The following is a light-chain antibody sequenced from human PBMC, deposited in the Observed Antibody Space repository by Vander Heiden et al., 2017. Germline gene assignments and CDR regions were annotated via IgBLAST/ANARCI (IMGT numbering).Light chain of an antibody. CDR1: QNLKTY. CDR2: AAS. CDR3: HQCDTAPFT. Sequence: DTEMAQTPSSLSASIEDRVNIPGGAGQNLKTYFNWYQQQPGKAPQLLISAASTLQRGVPSRFSGSASGTDFTLTISMLQPEDSTIYYCHQCDTAPFTFGHGTKVDVK. J-gene: IGKJ3*01. V-gene: IGKV1-39*01.